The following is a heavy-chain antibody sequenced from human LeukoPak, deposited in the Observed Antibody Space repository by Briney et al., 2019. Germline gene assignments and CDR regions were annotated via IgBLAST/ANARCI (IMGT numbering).Heavy chain of an antibody. CDR1: GGSISSGGYY. Sequence: SETLSLTCTVSGGSISSGGYYWSWIRQHPGKGLEWIGYIYHSGSTYYNPSLKSRVTISVDTSKNQFSLKLSSVTAADTAVYYCARDRTGGYYSSTSCYNGYNWFDPWGQGTLVTVSS. J-gene: IGHJ5*02. D-gene: IGHD2-2*02. CDR2: IYHSGST. CDR3: ARDRTGGYYSSTSCYNGYNWFDP. V-gene: IGHV4-31*03.